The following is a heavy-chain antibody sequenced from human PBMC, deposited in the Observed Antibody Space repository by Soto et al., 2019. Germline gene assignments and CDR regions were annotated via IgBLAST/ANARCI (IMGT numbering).Heavy chain of an antibody. Sequence: ASVKVSCKASGYTFTGYYMHWVRQAPGQGLEWMGWINPNSGGTNYAQKFQGWVTMTRDTSISTAYMELSRLRSDDTALYYCARGGYCTNGVCYSNWFDPWGQGTLVTVSS. J-gene: IGHJ5*02. V-gene: IGHV1-2*04. CDR3: ARGGYCTNGVCYSNWFDP. D-gene: IGHD2-8*01. CDR2: INPNSGGT. CDR1: GYTFTGYY.